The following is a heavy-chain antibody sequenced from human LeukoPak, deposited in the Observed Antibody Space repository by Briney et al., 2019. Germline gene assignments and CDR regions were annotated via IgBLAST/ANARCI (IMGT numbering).Heavy chain of an antibody. D-gene: IGHD2-15*01. Sequence: PSETLSLTCTVSGGSISSSSYYWSWIRQPPGKGLEWIGYIYTSGSTNYNPSLKSRVTISVDTSKNQFSLKLSSVTAADTAVYYCARHVRHCSGGSYYYYYYMDAWGKGTTVTVSS. CDR2: IYTSGST. J-gene: IGHJ6*03. CDR3: ARHVRHCSGGSYYYYYYMDA. V-gene: IGHV4-61*05. CDR1: GGSISSSSYY.